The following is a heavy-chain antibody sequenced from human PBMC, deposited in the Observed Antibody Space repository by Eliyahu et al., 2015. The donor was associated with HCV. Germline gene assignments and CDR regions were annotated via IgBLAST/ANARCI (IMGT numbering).Heavy chain of an antibody. Sequence: QLQLQESGPGLVKPSETLSLTCPVSGGSISSSSYYWGWIRQPPGKGLEWIGSIYYSGSTYYNPSLKSRVTISVDTSKNQFSLKLSSVTAADTAVYYCARRWQLEPFFDYWGQGTLVTVSS. CDR3: ARRWQLEPFFDY. D-gene: IGHD6-6*01. CDR2: IYYSGST. J-gene: IGHJ4*02. V-gene: IGHV4-39*01. CDR1: GGSISSSSYY.